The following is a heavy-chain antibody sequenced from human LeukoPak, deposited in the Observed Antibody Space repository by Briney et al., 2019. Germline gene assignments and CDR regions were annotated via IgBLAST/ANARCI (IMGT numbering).Heavy chain of an antibody. CDR1: GLIFGDCW. J-gene: IGHJ6*02. CDR2: IKQDGSEK. CDR3: ARDRRLHYYDSSGPLGYDYYSMDV. D-gene: IGHD3-22*01. Sequence: GGSLRLSCVVSGLIFGDCWMSWVRQAPGKGLEWVANIKQDGSEKYYVDSVRGRFTISRGNAKNSVYLQMNSLRADDTAVYYCARDRRLHYYDSSGPLGYDYYSMDVWGQGTTVTVSS. V-gene: IGHV3-7*01.